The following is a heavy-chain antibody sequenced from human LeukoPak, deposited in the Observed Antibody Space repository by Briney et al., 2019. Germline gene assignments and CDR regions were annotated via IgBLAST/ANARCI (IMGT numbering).Heavy chain of an antibody. D-gene: IGHD4-17*01. CDR3: AHGDYPFDY. V-gene: IGHV4-34*01. CDR2: INHSGST. J-gene: IGHJ4*02. Sequence: SETLSLTCAVYGGSFSGYYWSWIRQPPGEGLEWIGEINHSGSTNYNPSLKSRVTISVDTSKNQFSLKLSSVTAADTAVYYCAHGDYPFDYWGQGTLVTVSS. CDR1: GGSFSGYY.